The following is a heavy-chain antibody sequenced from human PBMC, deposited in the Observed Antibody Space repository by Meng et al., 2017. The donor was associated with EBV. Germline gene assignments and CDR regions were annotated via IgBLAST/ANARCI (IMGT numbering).Heavy chain of an antibody. Sequence: QGQVVQSGAEVKKPGAYVKVSCKASGYTFTGYYMHWVRQAPGQGLEWMGRINPNSGGTNYAQKFQGRVTMTRDTSISTAYMELSRLRSDDTAVYYCARVGIAVAGTGDYWGQGTLVTVSS. J-gene: IGHJ4*02. CDR3: ARVGIAVAGTGDY. D-gene: IGHD6-19*01. CDR1: GYTFTGYY. CDR2: INPNSGGT. V-gene: IGHV1-2*06.